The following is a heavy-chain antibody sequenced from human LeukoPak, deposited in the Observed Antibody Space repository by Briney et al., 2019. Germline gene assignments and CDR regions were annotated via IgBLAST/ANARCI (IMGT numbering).Heavy chain of an antibody. V-gene: IGHV1-8*02. CDR1: GYTFTSYG. Sequence: ASVKVSCKASGYTFTSYGISWVRQATGQGLEWMGWMNPNSGNTGYAQKFQGRVTMTRNTSISTAYMELSSLRSEDTAVYYCARNSFDYEDVDYFDYWGQGTLVTVSS. CDR3: ARNSFDYEDVDYFDY. CDR2: MNPNSGNT. J-gene: IGHJ4*02. D-gene: IGHD3-9*01.